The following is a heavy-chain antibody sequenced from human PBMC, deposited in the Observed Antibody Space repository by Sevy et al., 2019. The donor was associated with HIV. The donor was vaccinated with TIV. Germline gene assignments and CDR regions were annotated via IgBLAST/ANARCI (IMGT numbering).Heavy chain of an antibody. D-gene: IGHD1-26*01. CDR3: ARVWLNSGVF. CDR2: IYSGGTT. V-gene: IGHV3-53*01. J-gene: IGHJ4*02. Sequence: GGSLRLSCAAPGFTVSTSYMTWVRQAPGKGLESVSVIYSGGTTYYADSVKGRFTISRDNSKNTLYLKMNGLRAEDTAVYYCARVWLNSGVFWGRGTLVTVSS. CDR1: GFTVSTSY.